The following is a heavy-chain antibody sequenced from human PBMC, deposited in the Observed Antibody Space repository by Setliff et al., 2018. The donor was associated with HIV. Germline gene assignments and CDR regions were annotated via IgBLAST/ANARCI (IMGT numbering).Heavy chain of an antibody. V-gene: IGHV3-66*02. Sequence: GSLRLSCAVSGISVGLNYMSWVRQAPGKGLEWVSTIYGGGPSYADSVKGRFTISRDNSKSTLYLQMHSLTTEDTAVYYCARPHSNRWPYASDIWGQGTLVTVS. D-gene: IGHD2-2*01. J-gene: IGHJ3*02. CDR1: GISVGLNY. CDR2: IYGGGP. CDR3: ARPHSNRWPYASDI.